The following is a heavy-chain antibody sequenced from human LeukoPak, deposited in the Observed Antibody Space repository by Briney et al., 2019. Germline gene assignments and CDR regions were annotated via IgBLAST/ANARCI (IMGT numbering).Heavy chain of an antibody. J-gene: IGHJ6*03. CDR2: INPSGGST. V-gene: IGHV1-46*01. CDR3: ARDPSVPAAIHYMDV. D-gene: IGHD2-2*01. Sequence: ASVKVSCKASGYTFTSYYMHWVRQAPGQGLEWMGIINPSGGSTSYAQKFQGRVTMTRDTSTSTVYMELSSLSSEDTAVYYCARDPSVPAAIHYMDVWGKGTTVTISS. CDR1: GYTFTSYY.